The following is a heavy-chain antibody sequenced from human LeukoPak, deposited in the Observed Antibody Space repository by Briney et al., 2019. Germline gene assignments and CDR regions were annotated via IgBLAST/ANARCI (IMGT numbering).Heavy chain of an antibody. CDR2: MNPKSGNT. CDR3: ARGRVLTGYNY. CDR1: VDTFTDYD. J-gene: IGHJ4*02. D-gene: IGHD3-9*01. V-gene: IGHV1-8*01. Sequence: ASVKVSCKASVDTFTDYDINWVRQATGQGFEWMGWMNPKSGNTAFAQRFQGRVTMTRNSSISTAYMELTSLRSEDTAVYYCARGRVLTGYNYWGQGTLVTVSS.